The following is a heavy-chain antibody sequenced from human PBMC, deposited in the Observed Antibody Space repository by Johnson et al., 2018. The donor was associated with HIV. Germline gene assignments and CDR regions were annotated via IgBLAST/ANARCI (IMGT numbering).Heavy chain of an antibody. D-gene: IGHD3-16*01. CDR2: IYSGGRT. V-gene: IGHV3-66*01. CDR3: ARGPGGGEDALDI. Sequence: EQLVVSGGGLVQPGGSLRLSCAASGFTVNSNYINWVRQAPGKGLECVSGIYSGGRTYYADSVKGRFTISRDNSKNTLYLQMNNLRVEDTAVYYCARGPGGGEDALDIWGQGTMVTVSS. J-gene: IGHJ3*02. CDR1: GFTVNSNY.